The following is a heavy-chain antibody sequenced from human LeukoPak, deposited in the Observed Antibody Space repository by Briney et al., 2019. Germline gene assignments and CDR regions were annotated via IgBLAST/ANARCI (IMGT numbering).Heavy chain of an antibody. V-gene: IGHV6-1*01. CDR3: ARSPSPYSSGWYFDY. J-gene: IGHJ4*02. CDR2: TYQRSKWYN. D-gene: IGHD6-19*01. Sequence: SQTLSLTCAISGDSVCINSAAENWIRQAPSRGLEWLGRTYQRSKWYNHYAVSVKSRITINPDISKNQFSLQLNSVTPEDTAVYYCARSPSPYSSGWYFDYWGQGTLVTVSS. CDR1: GDSVCINSAA.